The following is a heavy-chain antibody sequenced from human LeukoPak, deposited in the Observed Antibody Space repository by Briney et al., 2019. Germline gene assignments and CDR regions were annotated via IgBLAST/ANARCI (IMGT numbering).Heavy chain of an antibody. V-gene: IGHV1-18*01. Sequence: ASVKLSFKASGYTFTIYGINWVRQAPGQGLEWMGWISAYNGNTNYAQKLQGRVTMTTDTSTSTAYMELRSLRSDDTAVYYCARDDALVATGSFDYWGQGTLVTVSS. CDR1: GYTFTIYG. J-gene: IGHJ4*02. CDR3: ARDDALVATGSFDY. CDR2: ISAYNGNT. D-gene: IGHD5-12*01.